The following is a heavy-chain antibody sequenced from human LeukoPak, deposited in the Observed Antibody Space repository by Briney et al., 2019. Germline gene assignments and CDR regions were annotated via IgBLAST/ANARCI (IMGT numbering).Heavy chain of an antibody. J-gene: IGHJ4*02. D-gene: IGHD3-3*01. Sequence: GRSLRLSCAASGFTFSSYSMNWVRQAPGKGLEWVSSISSSSSYIYYADSVKGRFTISRDNAKNSLYLQMSSLRAEDTAVYYCARDLASGRLPYFDYWGQGTLVTVSS. CDR1: GFTFSSYS. V-gene: IGHV3-21*01. CDR3: ARDLASGRLPYFDY. CDR2: ISSSSSYI.